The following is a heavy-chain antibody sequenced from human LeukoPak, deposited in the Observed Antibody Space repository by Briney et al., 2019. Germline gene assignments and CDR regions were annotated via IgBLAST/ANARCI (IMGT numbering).Heavy chain of an antibody. CDR1: GGSFSGYY. D-gene: IGHD3-10*01. CDR2: INHSGST. Sequence: SETLSLTCAVYGGSFSGYYWSWIRQPPGKGLEWIGEINHSGSTNYNPSLKSRVTISVDTSKNQFSLKLSSVTAADTAVYYCARGRGVWFGELRGFDYWGQGTLVTVSS. J-gene: IGHJ4*02. V-gene: IGHV4-34*01. CDR3: ARGRGVWFGELRGFDY.